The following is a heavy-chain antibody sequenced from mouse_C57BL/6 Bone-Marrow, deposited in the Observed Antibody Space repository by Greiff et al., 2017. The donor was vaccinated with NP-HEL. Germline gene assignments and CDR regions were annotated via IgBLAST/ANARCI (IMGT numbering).Heavy chain of an antibody. CDR2: INPGSGGT. Sequence: QVQLQQSGAELVRPGTSVKVSCKASGYSFTNYLIEWVKQSPGQGLEWIGVINPGSGGTNYNEKFKGKATLTADKSSSTAYMQLSSLTSEDSAVYFYERGGMYYYYDWFAYWGQGTLVTVSA. CDR1: GYSFTNYL. J-gene: IGHJ3*01. D-gene: IGHD2-4*01. CDR3: ERGGMYYYYDWFAY. V-gene: IGHV1-54*01.